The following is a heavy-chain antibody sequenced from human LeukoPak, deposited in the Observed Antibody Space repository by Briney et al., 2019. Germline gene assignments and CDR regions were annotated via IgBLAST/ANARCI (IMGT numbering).Heavy chain of an antibody. CDR3: ARTTTYSSGWYGAY. CDR2: IYGGDSET. V-gene: IGHV5-51*01. D-gene: IGHD6-19*01. Sequence: PGESRKISGKGSGYRYSDYWIGWVRQMPGKGREWMGIIYGGDSETRYSPSLQGQVTISADKSINTAYLQWSSLKASDTAMYYCARTTTYSSGWYGAYWGQGTLVTVSS. J-gene: IGHJ4*02. CDR1: GYRYSDYW.